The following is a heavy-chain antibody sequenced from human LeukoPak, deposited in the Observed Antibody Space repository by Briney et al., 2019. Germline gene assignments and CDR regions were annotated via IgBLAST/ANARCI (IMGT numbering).Heavy chain of an antibody. CDR1: GGSIITTSW. CDR2: VHLNGAT. CDR3: TRESGAFSPFGF. D-gene: IGHD1-26*01. J-gene: IGHJ4*02. V-gene: IGHV4-4*02. Sequence: SETLSLTCAVSGGSIITTSWWSWVRQPPGKGLEWIGEVHLNGATHYNPSLGSRVSMSIDKSKNHMSLKLTSVTAADTAIYYCTRESGAFSPFGFWGQGTLVTVSS.